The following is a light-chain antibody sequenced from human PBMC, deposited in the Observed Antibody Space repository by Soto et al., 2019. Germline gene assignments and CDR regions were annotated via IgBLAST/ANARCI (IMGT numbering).Light chain of an antibody. CDR1: QSISSW. J-gene: IGKJ1*01. CDR2: QSS. CDR3: QPYNRYWA. Sequence: DIQMTQSPSTLSAAVGDRDTITCRASQSISSWLAWYQQKPGKAPKLLVYQSSSLESGVPSRFSGSGSGTDFTLTISRMQPDDFATYYCQPYNRYWAFGQGTKVEIK. V-gene: IGKV1-5*03.